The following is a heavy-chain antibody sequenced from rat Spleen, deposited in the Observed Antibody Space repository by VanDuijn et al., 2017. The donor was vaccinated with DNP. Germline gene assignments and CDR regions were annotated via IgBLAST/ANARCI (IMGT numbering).Heavy chain of an antibody. V-gene: IGHV5-25*01. J-gene: IGHJ2*01. CDR3: ARRASTSRYFDY. D-gene: IGHD3-1*01. CDR1: GFTFSNYY. Sequence: EVQLVESGGGLVQPGMSMKLSCVASGFTFSNYYMAWVRQAPTKGLEWVAAISPGGVNTYYRDSLKGRFTISRDNAKTTQYLQMDSLRSEDTATYYCARRASTSRYFDYWGQGVMVTVSS. CDR2: ISPGGVNT.